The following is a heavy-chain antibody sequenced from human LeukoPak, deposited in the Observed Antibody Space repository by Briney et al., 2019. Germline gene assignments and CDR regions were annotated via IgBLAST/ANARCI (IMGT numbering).Heavy chain of an antibody. CDR2: FYPSGST. CDR1: GGSISSDY. J-gene: IGHJ6*03. Sequence: SETLSLTCTVSGGSISSDYWSWIRQPAGKGLEWIGRFYPSGSTNYNPSLKSRVTMSVDTSKNQFSLELSSVTAADTAVYYCAREWSSRISKYSYYYYMDVWGKGTTVTISS. CDR3: AREWSSRISKYSYYYYMDV. V-gene: IGHV4-4*07. D-gene: IGHD2/OR15-2a*01.